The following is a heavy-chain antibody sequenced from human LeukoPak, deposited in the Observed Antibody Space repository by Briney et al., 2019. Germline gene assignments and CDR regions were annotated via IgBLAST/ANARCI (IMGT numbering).Heavy chain of an antibody. J-gene: IGHJ4*02. CDR3: ARPYCSGGSCHDYFDY. CDR1: GYTFTNYY. D-gene: IGHD2-15*01. V-gene: IGHV1-2*02. CDR2: INPYTGGT. Sequence: ASVKVSCKASGYTFTNYYMHWVRQAPGQGLEWMGWINPYTGGTNYAQKFQGRVTMTRDTSISTAYMELRRLRSDDTALYYCARPYCSGGSCHDYFDYWGQGTLVTVSS.